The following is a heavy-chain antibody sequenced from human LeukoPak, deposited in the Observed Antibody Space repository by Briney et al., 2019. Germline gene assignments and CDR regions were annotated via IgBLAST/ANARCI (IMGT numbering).Heavy chain of an antibody. V-gene: IGHV4-61*01. CDR1: GGSISSGSYY. CDR2: IYYSGST. D-gene: IGHD3-22*01. J-gene: IGHJ4*02. Sequence: SETLSLTCTVSGGSISSGSYYWSWIRQPPGKGLEWIGYIYYSGSTNYNPSLKSRVTISVDTSKNQFSLKLSSVTAADTAVYYCARGFGNYHDSSGFDYWGQGTLVTVSS. CDR3: ARGFGNYHDSSGFDY.